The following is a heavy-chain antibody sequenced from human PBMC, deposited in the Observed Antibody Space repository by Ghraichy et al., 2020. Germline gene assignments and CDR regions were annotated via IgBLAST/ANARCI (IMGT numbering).Heavy chain of an antibody. CDR2: TRGSGEKS. Sequence: GGSLRLSCVASGFNFYNYSMSWIRQVPGKGLEWVAATRGSGEKSSYADSVQGRFTISRDKSKNILYLQMDSLRVEDTAVYYCAKHILGGNFGVEFWGQGTPGTGSS. D-gene: IGHD4-23*01. V-gene: IGHV3-23*01. CDR1: GFNFYNYS. CDR3: AKHILGGNFGVEF. J-gene: IGHJ4*02.